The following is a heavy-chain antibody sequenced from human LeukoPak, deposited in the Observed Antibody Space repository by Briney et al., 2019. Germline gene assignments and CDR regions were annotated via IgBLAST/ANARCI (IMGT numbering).Heavy chain of an antibody. CDR1: GGSFSGYY. CDR2: INHSGST. D-gene: IGHD5-12*01. J-gene: IGHJ4*02. Sequence: SETLSHTCAVYGGSFSGYYWSWIRQPPGKGLEWIGEINHSGSTNYNPSLKSRVTISVDTSKNQFSLKLSSVTAADTAVYYCARGRHGVATAFDYWGQGTLVTVSS. V-gene: IGHV4-34*01. CDR3: ARGRHGVATAFDY.